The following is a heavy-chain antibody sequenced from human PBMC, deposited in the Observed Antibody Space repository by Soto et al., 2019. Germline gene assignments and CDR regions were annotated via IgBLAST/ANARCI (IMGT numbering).Heavy chain of an antibody. D-gene: IGHD1-26*01. CDR2: IIPILGIA. V-gene: IGHV1-69*08. Sequence: QVQLVQSGAAVKKPGSSVKVSCKASGGTFSSYTISWVRQAPGQGLEWMGRIIPILGIANYAQKFQGRVTITADKSTSTAYMELSSLRSEDTAVYYCARDSWDSGSYFLDYWGQGTLVTVSS. J-gene: IGHJ4*02. CDR3: ARDSWDSGSYFLDY. CDR1: GGTFSSYT.